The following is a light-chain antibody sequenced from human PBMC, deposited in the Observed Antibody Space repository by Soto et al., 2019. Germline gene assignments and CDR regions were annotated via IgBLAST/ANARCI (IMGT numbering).Light chain of an antibody. CDR2: DAS. V-gene: IGKV3-11*01. CDR3: QQRSNWPLT. J-gene: IGKJ4*01. Sequence: EIVLTQSPATLSLSPGERATLSCRASQSVSSYLAWYQQKPGQAPRLLIYDASNRATGIPARFSGSGSATDFTLTISSLETEDFAVYYGQQRSNWPLTCGGGTKVESK. CDR1: QSVSSY.